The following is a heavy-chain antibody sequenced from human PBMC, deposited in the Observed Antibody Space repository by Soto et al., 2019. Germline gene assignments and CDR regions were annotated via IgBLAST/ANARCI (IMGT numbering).Heavy chain of an antibody. CDR1: GGTFSSYA. J-gene: IGHJ6*02. Sequence: ASVKVSCKASGGTFSSYAISWVRQAPGQGLEWMGGIIPIFGTANYAQKFQGRVTITADESTSTAYMELSSLRSEDTAVYYCARPSIAARLYYYYYGMDVWGQGTTVTVT. CDR2: IIPIFGTA. D-gene: IGHD6-6*01. V-gene: IGHV1-69*13. CDR3: ARPSIAARLYYYYYGMDV.